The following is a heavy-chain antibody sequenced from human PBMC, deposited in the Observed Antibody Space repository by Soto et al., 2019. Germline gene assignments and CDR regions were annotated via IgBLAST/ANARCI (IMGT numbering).Heavy chain of an antibody. V-gene: IGHV1-69*13. J-gene: IGHJ6*02. CDR2: IIPIFGTA. D-gene: IGHD1-26*01. CDR1: GGTFSSYS. Sequence: SVNVSCKSSGGTFSSYSISWVRQAPGQGLEWMGGIIPIFGTANYAQKFQGRVTITADESTSTAYMELSSLRSEDTAVYYCARGIRSGSYSGYYGMDVWGQGTTVTVSS. CDR3: ARGIRSGSYSGYYGMDV.